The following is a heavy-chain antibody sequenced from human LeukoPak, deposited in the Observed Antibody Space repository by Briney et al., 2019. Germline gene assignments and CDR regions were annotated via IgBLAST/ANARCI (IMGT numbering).Heavy chain of an antibody. CDR2: ISGSGGST. CDR1: GFTFSSSA. CDR3: ARDSSGWHKFDY. V-gene: IGHV3-23*01. Sequence: GGSLRLSCAASGFTFSSSATSWVRQAPGKGLEWVSVISGSGGSTYYADSVKGRFTISRDNSKNTLYLQMNSLRAEDTAVYYCARDSSGWHKFDYWGQGTLVTVSS. J-gene: IGHJ4*02. D-gene: IGHD6-19*01.